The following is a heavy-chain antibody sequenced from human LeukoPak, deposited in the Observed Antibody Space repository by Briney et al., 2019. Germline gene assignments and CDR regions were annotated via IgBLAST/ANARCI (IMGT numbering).Heavy chain of an antibody. V-gene: IGHV1-18*01. CDR1: GYTFTSYG. J-gene: IGHJ5*02. CDR2: ISAYNGNT. Sequence: GASVKVSCKASGYTFTSYGISWVRQAPGQGLEWMGWISAYNGNTNYAQKLQGRVTMTTDTSTSTAYMELRSLRSDDTAVYYCARDRDDDGDYENNWFDPWGQGTLVTVSS. CDR3: ARDRDDDGDYENNWFDP. D-gene: IGHD4-17*01.